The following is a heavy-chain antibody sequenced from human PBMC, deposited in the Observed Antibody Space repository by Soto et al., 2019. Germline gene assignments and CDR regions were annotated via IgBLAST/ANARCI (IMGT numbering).Heavy chain of an antibody. CDR3: ARHPPAYTDTEVDK. D-gene: IGHD3-22*01. CDR2: IYPADSDT. J-gene: IGHJ3*01. Sequence: EVHLVQSGAEVKKPGESLKISCQASGYSFTSHWIGWVRQMPGKGLEWMGVIYPADSDTRYSPSFQGRITISADNSIRTAYLQGSHLEASGAAIYCCARHPPAYTDTEVDKWGQGTLVTVSS. CDR1: GYSFTSHW. V-gene: IGHV5-51*01.